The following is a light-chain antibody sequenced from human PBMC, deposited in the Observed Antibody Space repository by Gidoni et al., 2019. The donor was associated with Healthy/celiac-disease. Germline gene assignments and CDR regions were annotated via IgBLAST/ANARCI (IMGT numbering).Light chain of an antibody. CDR2: GAS. Sequence: EIVLTQSPGTLSLSPGERATLSCRASQSVSSSYLAWYQQKPGQAPRLLIYGASSRATGIPDRFSGSGSGTDFTLTISRLEPEDFAVYYCQQYGSSPLTFXGXTKVELQ. CDR1: QSVSSSY. J-gene: IGKJ4*01. V-gene: IGKV3-20*01. CDR3: QQYGSSPLT.